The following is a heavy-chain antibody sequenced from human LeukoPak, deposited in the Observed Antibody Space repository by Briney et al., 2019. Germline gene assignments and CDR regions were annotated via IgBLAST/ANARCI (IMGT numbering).Heavy chain of an antibody. CDR2: INYRGTT. CDR3: ARVGYSSSTGWFDP. V-gene: IGHV4-39*07. CDR1: SGSINSSPYY. Sequence: SETLSLTCSVSSGSINSSPYYWGWIRQPPGKGLEWIGNINYRGTTYSNPSLKSRVTISIDTSKNQFSLRLDSVTAADTAVYYCARVGYSSSTGWFDPWGQGTLVTVSS. D-gene: IGHD6-13*01. J-gene: IGHJ5*02.